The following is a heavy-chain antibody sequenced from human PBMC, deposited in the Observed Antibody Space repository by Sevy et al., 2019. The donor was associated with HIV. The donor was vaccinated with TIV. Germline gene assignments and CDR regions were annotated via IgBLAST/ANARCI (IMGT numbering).Heavy chain of an antibody. J-gene: IGHJ4*02. V-gene: IGHV3-9*01. CDR3: AKMNY. Sequence: SLRLSCEASGFAFDDSVMHWVRQAPGKGLEWVAGISWDSARIAYADSIEGRFTIPRDNAKNSLYLQMNSLRTEDTALYYCAKMNYWGQGALVTVSS. CDR2: ISWDSARI. CDR1: GFAFDDSV.